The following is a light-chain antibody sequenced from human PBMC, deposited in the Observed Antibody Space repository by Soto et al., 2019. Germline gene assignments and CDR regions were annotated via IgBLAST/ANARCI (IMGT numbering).Light chain of an antibody. V-gene: IGLV1-40*01. J-gene: IGLJ3*02. Sequence: QSVLTQPPSVSGAPGQRVTISCTVSSSNIGAGYDVHWYQQLPGTAPKLLIYGNSNRPSGVPDRFSGSKSGTSASLAITGLQAKDEADYNCQSYDSSLSGSVFGGGTKLTVL. CDR2: GNS. CDR3: QSYDSSLSGSV. CDR1: SSNIGAGYD.